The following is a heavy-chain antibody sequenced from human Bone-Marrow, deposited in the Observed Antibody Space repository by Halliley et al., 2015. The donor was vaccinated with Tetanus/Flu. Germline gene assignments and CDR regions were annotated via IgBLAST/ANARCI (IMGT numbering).Heavy chain of an antibody. J-gene: IGHJ1*01. V-gene: IGHV3-23*01. CDR3: AKDAEFAFCGGAFQLFQH. CDR2: FSRSGGTT. Sequence: SLRLSCAASGFTFSSYAMSWVRQAPGKGLEWVSGFSRSGGTTYYADSVKGRFTISRDNSKNTLYLQMNSLRAEDTAVYYCAKDAEFAFCGGAFQLFQHWGQGPLVTVSS. CDR1: GFTFSSYA. D-gene: IGHD2-21*01.